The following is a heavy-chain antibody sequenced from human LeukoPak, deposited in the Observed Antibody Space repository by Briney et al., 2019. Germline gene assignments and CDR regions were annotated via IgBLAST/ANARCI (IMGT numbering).Heavy chain of an antibody. Sequence: PGGSLRLSCAASGFTFSSYSMNWVRQAPGKGLEWVSTITGNGGSTYYADSVKGRFTISRDNSKNTLYLQMNTLRAEDTAVYYCAKAVVGATMRQFDYWGQGTLVTVSS. J-gene: IGHJ4*02. CDR3: AKAVVGATMRQFDY. V-gene: IGHV3-23*01. CDR2: ITGNGGST. CDR1: GFTFSSYS. D-gene: IGHD1-26*01.